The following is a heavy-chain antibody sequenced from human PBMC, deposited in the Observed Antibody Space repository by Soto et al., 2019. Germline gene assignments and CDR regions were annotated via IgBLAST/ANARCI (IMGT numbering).Heavy chain of an antibody. J-gene: IGHJ5*02. CDR2: IYHSGST. CDR1: GGSISSGGYY. D-gene: IGHD3-16*01. Sequence: QVQLQESGPGLVKPSQTLSLTCTVSGGSISSGGYYWSWIRQHPGKGLEWIGYIYHSGSTYYNPYLKSRVTISVDTSKNQSPLKLSSLTAAETAVSHCARVGGLHGFDPWGQGTLVTVSS. V-gene: IGHV4-31*03. CDR3: ARVGGLHGFDP.